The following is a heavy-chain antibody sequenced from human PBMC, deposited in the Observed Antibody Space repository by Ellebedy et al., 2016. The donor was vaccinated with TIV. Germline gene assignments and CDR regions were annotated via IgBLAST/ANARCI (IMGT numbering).Heavy chain of an antibody. D-gene: IGHD1-26*01. Sequence: GESLKISCAASRFTFSSYDMHWVRQAKGKGLEWVSTIGKAGDTYYPGSVKGRFTISRDNAKNSLYLQMNSLRAEDTAVYYCARPSTVGATLCFDYWGRGTLVTVSS. CDR1: RFTFSSYD. V-gene: IGHV3-13*01. J-gene: IGHJ4*02. CDR2: IGKAGDT. CDR3: ARPSTVGATLCFDY.